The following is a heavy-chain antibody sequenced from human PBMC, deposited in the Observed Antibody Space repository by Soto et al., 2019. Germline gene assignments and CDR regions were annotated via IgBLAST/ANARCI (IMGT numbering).Heavy chain of an antibody. Sequence: QVQLVESGGGVVQPGRSLRLSCAASGFTFSSYGMHWVRQAPGKGLEWVAVISYDGSNKYYADSVKGRFTISRDNSKNTLYLQMNSLRAEDTAVYYCAKDFGVGYCSSGSCYSLDYWGQGTLVTVSS. CDR3: AKDFGVGYCSSGSCYSLDY. CDR1: GFTFSSYG. CDR2: ISYDGSNK. V-gene: IGHV3-30*18. J-gene: IGHJ4*02. D-gene: IGHD2-15*01.